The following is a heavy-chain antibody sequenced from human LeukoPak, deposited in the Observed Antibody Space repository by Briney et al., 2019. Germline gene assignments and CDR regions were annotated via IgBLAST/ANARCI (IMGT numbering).Heavy chain of an antibody. V-gene: IGHV4-4*07. CDR2: IYTSGST. CDR3: ARSYCSGGSCYSGNRLDYFDY. J-gene: IGHJ4*02. D-gene: IGHD2-15*01. CDR1: GGSISSYY. Sequence: SETLSLTCTVSGGSISSYYWSWIRQPAGKGLEWIGRIYTSGSTNYNPSLKSRVTMSVDTSKNQFSLKLSSVTAADTAVYYCARSYCSGGSCYSGNRLDYFDYLGQGTLVTVSS.